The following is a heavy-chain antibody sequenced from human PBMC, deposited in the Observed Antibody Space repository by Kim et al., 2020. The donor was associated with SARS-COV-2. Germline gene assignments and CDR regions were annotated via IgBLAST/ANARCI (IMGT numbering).Heavy chain of an antibody. CDR2: IYYSGST. CDR3: ASSRPGITMIVVAPSYWYFDL. V-gene: IGHV4-39*01. J-gene: IGHJ2*01. D-gene: IGHD3-22*01. CDR1: GGSISSSSYY. Sequence: SETLSLTCTVSGGSISSSSYYWGWIRQPPGKGLEWIGSIYYSGSTYYNPSLKSRVTISVDTSKNQFSLKLSSVTAADTAVYYCASSRPGITMIVVAPSYWYFDLWGRGTLVTVSS.